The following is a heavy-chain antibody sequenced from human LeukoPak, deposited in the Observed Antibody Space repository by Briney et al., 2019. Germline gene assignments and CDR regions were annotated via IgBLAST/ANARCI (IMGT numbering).Heavy chain of an antibody. V-gene: IGHV3-30-3*01. CDR1: GFTFSSYA. CDR3: ARTYSGYTLDFDY. CDR2: ISYDGSNK. J-gene: IGHJ4*02. D-gene: IGHD5-12*01. Sequence: PGGSLRLSCAASGFTFSSYAMHWVRQAPGKGLEWVAVISYDGSNKYYADSVKGRFTISRDNSKNTLYLQMNSLRAEDTAVYYCARTYSGYTLDFDYWGQGTLDTVSS.